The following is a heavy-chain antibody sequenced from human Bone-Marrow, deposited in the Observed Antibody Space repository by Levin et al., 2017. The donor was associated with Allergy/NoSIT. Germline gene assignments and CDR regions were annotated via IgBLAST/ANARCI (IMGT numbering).Heavy chain of an antibody. D-gene: IGHD2-15*01. V-gene: IGHV3-49*03. CDR1: GFTFGDYS. CDR2: LRNRANGGTT. Sequence: GGSLRLSCTGSGFTFGDYSMSWFRQAPGKGLEWIGSLRNRANGGTTQYAASVRDRFVISRDDSKNIAYLQMNSLKADDTAVYFCARYNCSGGACFTLSAYNYWGQGTLVTVSS. CDR3: ARYNCSGGACFTLSAYNY. J-gene: IGHJ4*02.